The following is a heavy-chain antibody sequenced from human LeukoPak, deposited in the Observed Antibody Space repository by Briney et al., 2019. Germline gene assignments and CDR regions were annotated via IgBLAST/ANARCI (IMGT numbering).Heavy chain of an antibody. CDR3: ARVYSSSWYPDY. J-gene: IGHJ4*02. CDR2: IYYSGST. Sequence: KPSETLSLTCTVSGGSISSYYWSWIRQPPGKGMERIGYIYYSGSTNYNPSLKSRVTISVDTSKNQFSLKLSSVTAADTAVYYCARVYSSSWYPDYWGQGTLVTVSS. V-gene: IGHV4-59*01. D-gene: IGHD6-13*01. CDR1: GGSISSYY.